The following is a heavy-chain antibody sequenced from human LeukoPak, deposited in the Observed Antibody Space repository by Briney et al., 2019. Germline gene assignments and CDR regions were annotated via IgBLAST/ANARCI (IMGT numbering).Heavy chain of an antibody. CDR2: ISSSSSIT. Sequence: GGSLRLSCVGSGXTFSSFTMNWVRKAPGKGQEWISYISSSSSITHYADSVKGRFSISRDNAKNSLYLQMNSLRDDDTAVYYCARDKSGSDSARGAVIDICGQGAMVTVSS. D-gene: IGHD1-26*01. V-gene: IGHV3-48*02. CDR1: GXTFSSFT. CDR3: ARDKSGSDSARGAVIDI. J-gene: IGHJ3*02.